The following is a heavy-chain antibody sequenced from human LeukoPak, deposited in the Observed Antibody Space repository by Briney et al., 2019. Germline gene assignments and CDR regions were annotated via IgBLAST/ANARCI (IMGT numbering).Heavy chain of an antibody. J-gene: IGHJ3*02. CDR2: IRQDGGAK. CDR3: ARGCTNGVCYFAAFDI. D-gene: IGHD2-8*01. V-gene: IGHV3-7*01. CDR1: GFTFNDFW. Sequence: GGSLRLSCAASGFTFNDFWMSWVRQAPGEGLEWVANIRQDGGAKNYVDSVKGRFTISRDNAKNTLYLQMNSLRAEDTAVYYCARGCTNGVCYFAAFDIWGQGTMVTVSS.